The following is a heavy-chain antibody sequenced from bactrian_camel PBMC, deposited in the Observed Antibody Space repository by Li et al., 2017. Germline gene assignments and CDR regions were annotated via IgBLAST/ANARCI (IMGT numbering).Heavy chain of an antibody. Sequence: DVQLVESGGGLVQPGGSLRLSCEASGFIFSGYAMSWVRQAPGKGLEWVSSISSGGGMSDYTDSVKGRFTVSRDNAKNTIYLELNSLKTEDTALYYCAAAKARGYYSAGYYHFDYWGQGTQVTVS. D-gene: IGHD2*01. J-gene: IGHJ4*01. CDR2: ISSGGGMS. CDR1: GFIFSGYA. CDR3: AAAKARGYYSAGYYHFDY. V-gene: IGHV3S40*01.